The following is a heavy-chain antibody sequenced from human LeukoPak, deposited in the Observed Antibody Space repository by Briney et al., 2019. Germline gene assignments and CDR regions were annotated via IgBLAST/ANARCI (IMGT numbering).Heavy chain of an antibody. J-gene: IGHJ4*02. D-gene: IGHD2-15*01. Sequence: GESLKISCKGSGYTITNYWIGWVRQMPGKGLEWMGIIYLDDSDTRYSPSFQGQVTISADKSITTAYLQWSSLRASDTAMYYCANLACSGGSCYWDFWGQGTLVTVSS. V-gene: IGHV5-51*01. CDR2: IYLDDSDT. CDR3: ANLACSGGSCYWDF. CDR1: GYTITNYW.